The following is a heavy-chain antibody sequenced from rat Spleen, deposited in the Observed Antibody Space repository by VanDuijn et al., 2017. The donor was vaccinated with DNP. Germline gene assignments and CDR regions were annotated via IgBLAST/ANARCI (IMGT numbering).Heavy chain of an antibody. V-gene: IGHV2S8*01. Sequence: QVQLKESGPGLLQPSQTLSLTCTVSGFSLISNGISWVRRPPGKGLEWIAAISSGGNTYYNSALISRLSISRDTSKSQVFLRLNILQTEDTAIYYCTRISRGAFDHWGQGVMVTVSS. J-gene: IGHJ2*01. CDR2: ISSGGNT. CDR3: TRISRGAFDH. D-gene: IGHD1-1*01. CDR1: GFSLISNG.